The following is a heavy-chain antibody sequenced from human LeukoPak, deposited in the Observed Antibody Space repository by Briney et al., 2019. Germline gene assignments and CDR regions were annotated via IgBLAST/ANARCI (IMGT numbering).Heavy chain of an antibody. D-gene: IGHD4-23*01. CDR3: ARVNNDYGGNLDY. CDR1: GGSFSGYY. J-gene: IGHJ4*02. CDR2: INHSGST. V-gene: IGHV4-34*01. Sequence: SETLSLTCAVYGGSFSGYYWSWIRQPPGKGLEWLGEINHSGSTNYNPSLKSRVTISVDTSKNQFSLKLSSVTAADTAVYYCARVNNDYGGNLDYWGQGTLVTVSS.